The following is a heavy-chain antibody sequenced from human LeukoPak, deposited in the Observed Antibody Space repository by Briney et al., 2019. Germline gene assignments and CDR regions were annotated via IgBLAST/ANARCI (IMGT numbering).Heavy chain of an antibody. CDR3: AKDETRDGYNLGATDF. D-gene: IGHD5-24*01. Sequence: SGGSLRLSCAASGFTFSSYGIHWVRQAPGKGLEWVAVISYDGSKKFYADSVQGRFTISRDNSKNTLYLQMNSLRAEDTAVYYCAKDETRDGYNLGATDFWGQGTLVTVSS. CDR2: ISYDGSKK. V-gene: IGHV3-30*18. CDR1: GFTFSSYG. J-gene: IGHJ4*02.